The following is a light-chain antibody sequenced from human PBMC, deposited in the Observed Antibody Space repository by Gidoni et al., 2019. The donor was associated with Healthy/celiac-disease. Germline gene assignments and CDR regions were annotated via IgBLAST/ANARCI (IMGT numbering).Light chain of an antibody. CDR1: QSVSSSY. CDR2: GAS. J-gene: IGKJ4*01. CDR3: QQYGSSPLT. V-gene: IGKV3-20*01. Sequence: SPGTLSFSPGERATLSCRASQSVSSSYLAWYQQKPGQAPRLLIYGASSRATGIPDRFSGSGSGTDFTLTISRLEPEDFAVYYCQQYGSSPLTFGGGTKVEIK.